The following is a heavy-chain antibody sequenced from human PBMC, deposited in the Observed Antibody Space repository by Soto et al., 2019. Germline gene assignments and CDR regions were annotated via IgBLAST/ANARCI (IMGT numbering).Heavy chain of an antibody. CDR3: AKGPTVTTGDAFDI. CDR1: GFTFSSYS. V-gene: IGHV3-48*01. CDR2: ISSSGGSI. D-gene: IGHD4-17*01. J-gene: IGHJ3*02. Sequence: GGSLRLSCAASGFTFSSYSMNWVRQAPGKGLEWVSSISSSGGSIYYADSVKGRFTISRDNSKNSLYLQMNSLRAEDTAVYYCAKGPTVTTGDAFDIWGQGTMVTVSS.